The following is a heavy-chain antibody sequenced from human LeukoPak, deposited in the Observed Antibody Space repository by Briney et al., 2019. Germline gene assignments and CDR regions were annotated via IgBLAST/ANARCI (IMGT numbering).Heavy chain of an antibody. Sequence: PGGSLRLSCAASGFTFSSYEMNWVRQAPGKGLEWVSYISSSGSTIYYADSAKGRFTISRDNAKNSLYLQMNSLRAEDTAVYYCAREGIEQQLVGPAQLYYYYMDVWGKGTTVTVSS. J-gene: IGHJ6*03. D-gene: IGHD6-13*01. CDR3: AREGIEQQLVGPAQLYYYYMDV. V-gene: IGHV3-48*03. CDR1: GFTFSSYE. CDR2: ISSSGSTI.